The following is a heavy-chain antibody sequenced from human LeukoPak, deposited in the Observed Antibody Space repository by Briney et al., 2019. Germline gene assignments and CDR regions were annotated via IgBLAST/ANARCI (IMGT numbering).Heavy chain of an antibody. CDR1: GYTFTYRY. V-gene: IGHV1-18*04. J-gene: IGHJ4*02. CDR2: IIPIFGTA. Sequence: ASVKVSCKASGYTFTYRYLHWVRQAPGQALEWMGWIIPIFGTANYAQKLQGRVTMTTDTSTSTAYMELRSLRSDDTAVYYCAREPLGVVVPASDYWGQGTLVTVSS. D-gene: IGHD2-2*01. CDR3: AREPLGVVVPASDY.